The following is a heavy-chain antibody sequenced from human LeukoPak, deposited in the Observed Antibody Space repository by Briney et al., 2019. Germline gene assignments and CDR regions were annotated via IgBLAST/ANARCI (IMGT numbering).Heavy chain of an antibody. J-gene: IGHJ5*02. Sequence: GGSLRLSCAASGFTFSSYAMHWVRQAPGKGLEWVAVISYDGSNKYYADSVKGRFTISRDNSKNTLYPQMNSLRAEDTAVYYCARDRLGIGNWFDPWGQGTLVTVSS. CDR2: ISYDGSNK. D-gene: IGHD3-22*01. CDR3: ARDRLGIGNWFDP. V-gene: IGHV3-30*04. CDR1: GFTFSSYA.